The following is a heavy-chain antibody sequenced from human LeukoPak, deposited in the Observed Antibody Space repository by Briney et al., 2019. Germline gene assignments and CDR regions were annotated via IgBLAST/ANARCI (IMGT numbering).Heavy chain of an antibody. CDR2: INHSGST. V-gene: IGHV4-34*01. CDR3: ARGGGIVVVPAAVVTWFDP. CDR1: GGSFSGYY. J-gene: IGHJ5*02. D-gene: IGHD2-2*01. Sequence: PSETLSLTCAVYGGSFSGYYWSWIRQPPGKGLEWIGEINHSGSTNYNPSLKSRVTISVDTFKNQFSLKLSSVTAADTAVYYCARGGGIVVVPAAVVTWFDPWGQGTLVTVSS.